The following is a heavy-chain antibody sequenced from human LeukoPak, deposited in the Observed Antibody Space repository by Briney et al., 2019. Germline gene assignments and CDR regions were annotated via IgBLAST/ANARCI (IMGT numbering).Heavy chain of an antibody. Sequence: SETPSLTCTVSGGSISSYYWSWIRQPPGKGLEWIGYIYYSGSTNYNPSLKSRISISVDTSKNQFSLKLSSVTAADTAVYYCARTTEGGYTYNYFYYYYMDVWGKGTTVTISS. D-gene: IGHD5-18*01. J-gene: IGHJ6*03. CDR1: GGSISSYY. CDR3: ARTTEGGYTYNYFYYYYMDV. V-gene: IGHV4-59*01. CDR2: IYYSGST.